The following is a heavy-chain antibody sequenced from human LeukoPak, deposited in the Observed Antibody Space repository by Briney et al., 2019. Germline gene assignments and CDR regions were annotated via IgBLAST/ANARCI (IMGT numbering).Heavy chain of an antibody. CDR3: ARTIQPALDY. CDR1: GFTFSTYG. D-gene: IGHD2-2*01. J-gene: IGHJ4*02. V-gene: IGHV3-30*19. Sequence: GRSLRLSCAASGFTFSTYGMHWVRQAPGKGLEWVAFIDYGGSYKYYADSAKGRFTISRDNSRNTLYLQMNSLRVEDTAVYYCARTIQPALDYWGQGTLVTVSS. CDR2: IDYGGSYK.